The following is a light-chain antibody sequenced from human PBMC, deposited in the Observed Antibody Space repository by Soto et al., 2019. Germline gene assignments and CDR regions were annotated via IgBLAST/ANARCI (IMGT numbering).Light chain of an antibody. CDR1: QSVSSY. Sequence: EIVLTQSPATLSLSPGERATLSCRASQSVSSYLAWYQQKPGQAPRLLIYDASNRATGIPARFSGSGSGTDFTLTIRSLEPEDFAVYYCQQRSNWKTFGQGTKV. CDR3: QQRSNWKT. J-gene: IGKJ1*01. V-gene: IGKV3-11*01. CDR2: DAS.